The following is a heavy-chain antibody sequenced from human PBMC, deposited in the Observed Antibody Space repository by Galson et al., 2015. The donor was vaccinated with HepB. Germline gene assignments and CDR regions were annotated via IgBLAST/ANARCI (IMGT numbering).Heavy chain of an antibody. V-gene: IGHV3-7*03. J-gene: IGHJ4*02. D-gene: IGHD3-16*01. Sequence: SLRLSCAASGFTFSSYWMSWVRQAPGKGLEWVANIKQDGSKKYYVDSVKGRFTISRDNAKNSLYLQMNSLKASDTAMYYCAGHPRGGIAPFDYWGQGTLVTVSS. CDR3: AGHPRGGIAPFDY. CDR2: IKQDGSKK. CDR1: GFTFSSYW.